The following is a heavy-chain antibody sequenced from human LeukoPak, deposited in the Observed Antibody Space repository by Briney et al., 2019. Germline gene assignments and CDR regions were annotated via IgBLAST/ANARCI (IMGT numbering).Heavy chain of an antibody. CDR3: AKDWNWAIDY. CDR1: GFTLNNYA. CDR2: TSSSDAGT. V-gene: IGHV3-23*01. Sequence: GGSLRLSCAASGFTLNNYAMSWVRQAPGKGLEWVSATSSSDAGTYHADSVQGRFTISRDNSKNTLFLQMNNLRVEDMAVLYCAKDWNWAIDYWGQGTLVTVSS. J-gene: IGHJ4*02. D-gene: IGHD1-7*01.